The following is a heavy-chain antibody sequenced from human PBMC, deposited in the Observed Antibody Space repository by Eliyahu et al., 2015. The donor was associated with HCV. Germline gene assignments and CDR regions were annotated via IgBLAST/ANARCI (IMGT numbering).Heavy chain of an antibody. V-gene: IGHV1-2*06. Sequence: VRQAPGQGLEWMGRINPNSGGTNYAQKFQGRVTMTRDTSISTAYMELSRLRSDDTAVYYCARYSYYYDSSGYQFDYWGQGTLVTVSS. J-gene: IGHJ4*02. D-gene: IGHD3-22*01. CDR3: ARYSYYYDSSGYQFDY. CDR2: INPNSGGT.